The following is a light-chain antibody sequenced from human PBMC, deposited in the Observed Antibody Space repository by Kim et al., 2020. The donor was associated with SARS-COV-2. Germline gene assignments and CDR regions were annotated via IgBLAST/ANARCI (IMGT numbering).Light chain of an antibody. CDR3: QVWDSSTGV. Sequence: GALGQTARITCGGNNIGTKKVHWFQQKPGQAPVLVICGDSNRPSGIPERFSGSNSGNTATLTISRAQPGDEADYYCQVWDSSTGVFGGGTQLTVL. V-gene: IGLV3-9*01. CDR2: GDS. CDR1: NIGTKK. J-gene: IGLJ3*02.